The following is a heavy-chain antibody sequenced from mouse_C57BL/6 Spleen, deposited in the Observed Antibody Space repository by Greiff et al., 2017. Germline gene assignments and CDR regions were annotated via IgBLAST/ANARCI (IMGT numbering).Heavy chain of an antibody. CDR1: GYTFTDYN. Sequence: EVQGVESGPELVKPGASVKIPCKASGYTFTDYNMDWVKQSHGKSLEWIGDINPNNGGTIYNQKFKGKATLTVDKSSSTAYMELRSLTSEDTAVYYCARSEEDYFDYWGKGTTLTVSS. J-gene: IGHJ2*01. V-gene: IGHV1-18*01. CDR2: INPNNGGT. CDR3: ARSEEDYFDY.